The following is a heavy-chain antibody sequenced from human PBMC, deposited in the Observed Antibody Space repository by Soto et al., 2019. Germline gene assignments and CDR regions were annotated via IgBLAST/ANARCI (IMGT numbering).Heavy chain of an antibody. J-gene: IGHJ4*02. Sequence: EVQLVESGGGLVQPGRSLRLSCAASGFTFDDYAMHWVPQAPGKGLEWVSGISWNSGSIGYADSVKGRFTISRDNAKNSLYLQMNSLRAEDTALYYCAKSGYYDSSGHSYFDYWGQGTLVTVSS. D-gene: IGHD3-22*01. CDR2: ISWNSGSI. CDR3: AKSGYYDSSGHSYFDY. CDR1: GFTFDDYA. V-gene: IGHV3-9*01.